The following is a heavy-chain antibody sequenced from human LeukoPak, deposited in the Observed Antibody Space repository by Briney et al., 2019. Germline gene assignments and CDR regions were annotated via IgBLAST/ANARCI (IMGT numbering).Heavy chain of an antibody. CDR1: GYTFTSYG. Sequence: GASVKVSCKASGYTFTSYGISWVRQAPGQGLEWMGWISAYNGNTNYAQKLQGRVTMTTDTSTSTAYMELRSLRSDDTAVYYCARVLGYCSSTSCSNWFDPWGQGTLVTVSS. CDR3: ARVLGYCSSTSCSNWFDP. V-gene: IGHV1-18*01. D-gene: IGHD2-2*01. CDR2: ISAYNGNT. J-gene: IGHJ5*02.